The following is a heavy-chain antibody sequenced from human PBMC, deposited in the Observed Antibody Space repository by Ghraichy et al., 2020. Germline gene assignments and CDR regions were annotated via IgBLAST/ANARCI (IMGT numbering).Heavy chain of an antibody. J-gene: IGHJ4*02. CDR2: IKEDGSQK. CDR1: GFTFSSYW. V-gene: IGHV3-7*01. Sequence: RGSLRLSCAASGFTFSSYWMTWVRQAPGKGLEWVANIKEDGSQKYYVDSVKGRFTISRDNAKNSLYLQMNSLRAEDTAVYYCVTDRGYFTFDYWGQGTLVTVSS. CDR3: VTDRGYFTFDY. D-gene: IGHD3-10*01.